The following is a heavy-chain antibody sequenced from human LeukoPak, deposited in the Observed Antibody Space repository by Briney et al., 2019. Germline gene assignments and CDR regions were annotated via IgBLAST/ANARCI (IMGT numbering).Heavy chain of an antibody. CDR2: ISYDGSNK. CDR1: GFTFSSYG. Sequence: SGGSLRLSCAASGFTFSSYGMHWVRQAPGKGLEWVAVISYDGSNKYYADSVKGRFTISRDNSKNTLFLQMDSLRVEDTAVYYCANSRSISVSGTVGHWGQGTLVTVSS. CDR3: ANSRSISVSGTVGH. D-gene: IGHD6-19*01. V-gene: IGHV3-30*18. J-gene: IGHJ4*02.